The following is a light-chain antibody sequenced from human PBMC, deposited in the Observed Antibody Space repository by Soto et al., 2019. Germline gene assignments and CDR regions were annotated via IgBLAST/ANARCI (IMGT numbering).Light chain of an antibody. Sequence: DIVMTQSPLSLPVTPGEPASISCRSSRSLLHSSGHNYLDWYVQKPGQSPQLLISSGSNRASGVPDRFCCSGSGTDFTLKISRVEAEDVGVYCCMQALEDPNTFGQGTKLEIK. J-gene: IGKJ2*01. CDR1: RSLLHSSGHNY. V-gene: IGKV2-28*01. CDR2: SGS. CDR3: MQALEDPNT.